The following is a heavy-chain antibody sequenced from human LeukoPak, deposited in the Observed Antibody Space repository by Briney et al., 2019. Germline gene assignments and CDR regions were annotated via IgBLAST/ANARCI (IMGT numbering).Heavy chain of an antibody. Sequence: SETLSLTCTASGGSISSGGYYCSWVRQHPGKGLEWIGYIYYSGSTYYNPSLKGRVTISVDTSKNQFSLKLSSVTAADTAVYYCARDKAIAAAGTGGYDYWGQGTLVTVSS. D-gene: IGHD6-13*01. CDR3: ARDKAIAAAGTGGYDY. V-gene: IGHV4-31*03. CDR1: GGSISSGGYY. CDR2: IYYSGST. J-gene: IGHJ4*02.